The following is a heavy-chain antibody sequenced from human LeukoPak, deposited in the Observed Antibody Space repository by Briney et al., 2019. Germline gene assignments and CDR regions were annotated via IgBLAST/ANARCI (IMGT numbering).Heavy chain of an antibody. CDR1: GFTFSSYA. V-gene: IGHV3-21*01. CDR2: MSSGSRYI. CDR3: ARDRPTGASRLFVVQ. J-gene: IGHJ4*02. Sequence: GGSLRLSCAGSGFTFSSYAMSWVRQAPGKGLEWVSSMSSGSRYIYYADSVRGRFTISRDNAKNSLYLLMNSLRAEDTAVYYCARDRPTGASRLFVVQWGQGALVTVSS. D-gene: IGHD3-3*01.